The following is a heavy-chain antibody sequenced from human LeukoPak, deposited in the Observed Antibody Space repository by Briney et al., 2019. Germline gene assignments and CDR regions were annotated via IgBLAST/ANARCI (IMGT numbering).Heavy chain of an antibody. D-gene: IGHD2-15*01. CDR2: IYSREST. CDR1: GGSISSYY. CDR3: ARDKYCSGGSCYYY. V-gene: IGHV4-4*07. J-gene: IGHJ4*02. Sequence: PSETLSLTCTVSGGSISSYYWSWIRQPAGKGLEWIGRIYSRESTNYNPSLKSRVTMSVDTSKNQFSLKLSSVTAADTAVYYCARDKYCSGGSCYYYWGQGTLVTVSS.